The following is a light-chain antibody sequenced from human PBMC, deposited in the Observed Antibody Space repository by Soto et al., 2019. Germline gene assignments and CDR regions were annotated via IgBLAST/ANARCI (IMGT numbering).Light chain of an antibody. J-gene: IGKJ1*01. CDR3: QQYKNWPPWT. CDR2: GAS. Sequence: IVITQSRATLSFXGXVXXAXXXRASQSVSSNLAWYQQKPGQAPRLLIYGASTRATGIPARFSGSGSGTEFTLTISSLQSEDFAVYYCQQYKNWPPWTFGQGTKV. V-gene: IGKV3-15*01. CDR1: QSVSSN.